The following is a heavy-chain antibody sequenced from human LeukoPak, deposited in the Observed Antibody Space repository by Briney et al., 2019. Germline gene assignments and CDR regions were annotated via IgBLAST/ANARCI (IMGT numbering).Heavy chain of an antibody. D-gene: IGHD2-15*01. CDR1: GGSKSSYY. V-gene: IGHV4-59*01. Sequence: SETLSLTCTVSGGSKSSYYWSWIRQPPGKGLEWIGYIYYSGSTDYNPSVKSRVTISVDTSKNQFSLKLSSVTAADTAVYYCARRSGGRAFDIWGQGTMVTVSS. CDR3: ARRSGGRAFDI. J-gene: IGHJ3*02. CDR2: IYYSGST.